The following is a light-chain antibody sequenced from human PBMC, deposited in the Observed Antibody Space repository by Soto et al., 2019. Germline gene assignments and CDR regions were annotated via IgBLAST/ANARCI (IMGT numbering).Light chain of an antibody. CDR1: QSISDT. J-gene: IGKJ1*01. CDR3: QQYDNLPWT. Sequence: EIVMTQSPSTLSVSPGARATLSCRASQSISDTLAWYQQKPGQAPRLLIHGASTRAPGFPARFSGSGSGTDFTLTISSLQSEDFAVYYCQQYDNLPWTFGQGTKVDI. V-gene: IGKV3-15*01. CDR2: GAS.